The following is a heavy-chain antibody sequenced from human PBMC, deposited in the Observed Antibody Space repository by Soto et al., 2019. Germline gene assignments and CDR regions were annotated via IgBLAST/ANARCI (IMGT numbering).Heavy chain of an antibody. CDR1: GGTFSSYT. Sequence: QVQLVQSGAEVKKPGSSVKVSCKASGGTFSSYTISWVRQAPGQGLEWMGRIIPILGIANYAQKFQGRVTITADKSTSTAYMALSSLRSEDTAVYYCARDPGIAVAGGGWFDPWGQGTLVTVSS. D-gene: IGHD6-19*01. CDR2: IIPILGIA. V-gene: IGHV1-69*08. CDR3: ARDPGIAVAGGGWFDP. J-gene: IGHJ5*02.